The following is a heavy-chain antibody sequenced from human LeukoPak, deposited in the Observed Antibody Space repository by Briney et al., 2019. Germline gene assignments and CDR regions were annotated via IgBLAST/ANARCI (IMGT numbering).Heavy chain of an antibody. J-gene: IGHJ4*02. Sequence: SETLSLTCTVSGYSISSGYYWGWIRQPPGKGLEWIGSIYHSGSTYYNPSLKSRVTISVDTSKNQFSLKLSSVTAADTAVYYCARVPTRGYSYGYFDYWGQGTLVTVSS. V-gene: IGHV4-38-2*02. D-gene: IGHD5-18*01. CDR1: GYSISSGYY. CDR3: ARVPTRGYSYGYFDY. CDR2: IYHSGST.